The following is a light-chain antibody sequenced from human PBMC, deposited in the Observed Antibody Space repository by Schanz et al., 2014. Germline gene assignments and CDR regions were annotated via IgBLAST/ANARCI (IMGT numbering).Light chain of an antibody. CDR1: QSVSSY. V-gene: IGKV3-11*01. Sequence: EIVLTQSPATLSLSPGERATLSCRASQSVSSYLAWYQQKPGQAPRLLIYGASTRATGIPARFSGSGSGTDFTLTISSLQPEDFATYYCQQSYSAPLTFGGGTKVEIK. CDR2: GAS. J-gene: IGKJ4*01. CDR3: QQSYSAPLT.